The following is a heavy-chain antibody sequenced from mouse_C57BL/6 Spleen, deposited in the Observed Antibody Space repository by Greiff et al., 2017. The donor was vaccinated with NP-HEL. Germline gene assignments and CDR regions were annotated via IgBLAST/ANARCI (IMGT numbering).Heavy chain of an antibody. CDR1: GYTFTDYE. CDR3: TRYGGDY. Sequence: VQLQESGAELVRPGASVTLSCKASGYTFTDYEMHWVKQTPVHGLEWIGAIDPETGGTAYNQKFKGKAILTADKSSSTAYMELRSLTSEDSAVYYCTRYGGDYWGQGTSVTVSS. V-gene: IGHV1-15*01. J-gene: IGHJ4*01. CDR2: IDPETGGT. D-gene: IGHD1-1*02.